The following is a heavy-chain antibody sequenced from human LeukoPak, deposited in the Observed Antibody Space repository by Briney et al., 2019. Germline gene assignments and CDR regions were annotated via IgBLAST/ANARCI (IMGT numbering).Heavy chain of an antibody. J-gene: IGHJ4*02. V-gene: IGHV4-59*01. CDR2: IYYSGST. D-gene: IGHD6-13*01. CDR1: SGSISSYY. CDR3: ARVAAAGHFDY. Sequence: SSETLSLTCTVSSGSISSYYWSWIRQPPGKGLEWIGYIYYSGSTNYNPSLKSRVTISVDTSKNQLSLKLSSVTAADTAVYYCARVAAAGHFDYWGQGTLVTVSS.